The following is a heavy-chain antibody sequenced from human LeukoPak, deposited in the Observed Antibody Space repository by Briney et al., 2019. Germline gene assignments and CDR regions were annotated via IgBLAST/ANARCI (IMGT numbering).Heavy chain of an antibody. J-gene: IGHJ6*02. CDR2: IIPIFGIA. CDR3: ARVDYDSSGYYQGAFGV. CDR1: GGTFSSYA. D-gene: IGHD3-22*01. V-gene: IGHV1-69*04. Sequence: GSSVKVSCKASGGTFSSYAISWVRQVPGQGLEWMGRIIPIFGIANYAQKFQGRVTITADKSTSTAYMELSSLRSEDTAVYYCARVDYDSSGYYQGAFGVWGQGTTVNVSS.